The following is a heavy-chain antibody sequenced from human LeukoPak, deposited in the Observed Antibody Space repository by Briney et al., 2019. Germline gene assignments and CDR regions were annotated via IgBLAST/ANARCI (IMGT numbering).Heavy chain of an antibody. V-gene: IGHV3-53*01. J-gene: IGHJ4*02. Sequence: PGGSLRLSCAASGFTVSSNYMSWVRQAPGKGLEWVSVIYSDGNTYYADSVKGRFTVSRDTSKNTLYLQMNSLRAEDTALYYCAKDFAPSGYSSGWYLFDYWGLGTLVTVSS. D-gene: IGHD6-19*01. CDR1: GFTVSSNY. CDR3: AKDFAPSGYSSGWYLFDY. CDR2: IYSDGNT.